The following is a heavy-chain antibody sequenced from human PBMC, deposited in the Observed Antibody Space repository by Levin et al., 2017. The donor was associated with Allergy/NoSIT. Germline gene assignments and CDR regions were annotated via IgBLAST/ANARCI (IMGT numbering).Heavy chain of an antibody. V-gene: IGHV3-23*01. CDR3: AKDWLGLSDY. CDR1: GFTFSSYP. D-gene: IGHD6-19*01. J-gene: IGHJ4*02. Sequence: PGGSLRLSCAASGFTFSSYPMSWVRQAPGKGLEWVSGISGSGGDTYYADSVKGRFTISRDNSKNTVYLQMDSLRAEDTAVYYCAKDWLGLSDYWGQGTLVTVSS. CDR2: ISGSGGDT.